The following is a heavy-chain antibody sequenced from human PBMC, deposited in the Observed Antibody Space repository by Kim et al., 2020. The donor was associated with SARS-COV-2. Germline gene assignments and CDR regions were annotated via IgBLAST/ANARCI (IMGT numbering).Heavy chain of an antibody. Sequence: GGSLRLSCAASGFTFSSYWMSWVRQAPGKGLEWVANIKQDGSEKYYVDSVKGRFTISRDNAKNSLYLQMNSLRAEDTAVYYCAREDMSSGRYFDWLSPPRSYYFGYWGQGTLVTVYS. CDR2: IKQDGSEK. J-gene: IGHJ4*02. CDR3: AREDMSSGRYFDWLSPPRSYYFGY. D-gene: IGHD3-9*01. CDR1: GFTFSSYW. V-gene: IGHV3-7*01.